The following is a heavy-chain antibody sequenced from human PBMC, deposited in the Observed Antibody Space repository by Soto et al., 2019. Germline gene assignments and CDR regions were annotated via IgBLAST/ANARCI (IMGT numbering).Heavy chain of an antibody. J-gene: IGHJ6*02. V-gene: IGHV4-30-4*01. D-gene: IGHD1-20*01. CDR3: ARDRAKWKDYYYYGMDV. CDR2: IYYSGST. Sequence: QVQLQESGPGLVKPSQTLSLTCTVSGGSISSGDDFWTWIRQPPGKGLEWIGYIYYSGSTYYNPSLKRRPTMSVDTSKNQFSLKLSSVTDADTAVYYCARDRAKWKDYYYYGMDVWGQGTTVTVSS. CDR1: GGSISSGDDF.